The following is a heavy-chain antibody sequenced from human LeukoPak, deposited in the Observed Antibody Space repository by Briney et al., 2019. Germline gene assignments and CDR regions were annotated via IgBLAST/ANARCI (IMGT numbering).Heavy chain of an antibody. CDR1: GYTFTGYY. J-gene: IGHJ5*02. CDR2: INPNSGGT. Sequence: GASVKVSCKASGYTFTGYYMHWVRQAPGQGLEGMGWINPNSGGTNYAQKFQGRVTMTRDTSISTAYKELSSLRSDDMAVYYCARGEGYCSSTTCYSYWFDPWGQGTLVTVSS. D-gene: IGHD2-2*02. CDR3: ARGEGYCSSTTCYSYWFDP. V-gene: IGHV1-2*02.